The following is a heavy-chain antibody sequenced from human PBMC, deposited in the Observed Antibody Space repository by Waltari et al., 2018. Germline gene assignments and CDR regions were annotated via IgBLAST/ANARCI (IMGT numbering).Heavy chain of an antibody. V-gene: IGHV4-59*01. Sequence: QVQLQESGPGLVKASETLSLTCTVSGGPISNSYWSWVRQAPGKGPEWIGHIYYTGLTNYSPSLKSRVSFSVDMSNNKCSLRLSSVTAADTAIYYCARGGWKTTNYGMDVWGPGTTVTVSS. CDR1: GGPISNSY. CDR3: ARGGWKTTNYGMDV. D-gene: IGHD1-1*01. CDR2: IYYTGLT. J-gene: IGHJ6*02.